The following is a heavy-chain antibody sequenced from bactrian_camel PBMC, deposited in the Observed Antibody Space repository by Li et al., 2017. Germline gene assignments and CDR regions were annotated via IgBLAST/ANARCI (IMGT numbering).Heavy chain of an antibody. CDR3: AAGSNGRLWNPKFWREKMRYNY. CDR1: GYRHSTIC. D-gene: IGHD6*01. CDR2: LDSVKAT. Sequence: HVQLVESGGGSVQPGGSLRLSCVASGYRHSTICMGWFRQAPGKEREGVAALDSVKATGYADSVKGRFTISEDKAKNTPYLRMDTLQPDDTAMYYCAAGSNGRLWNPKFWREKMRYNYWGQGTQVTVS. J-gene: IGHJ4*01. V-gene: IGHV3S53*01.